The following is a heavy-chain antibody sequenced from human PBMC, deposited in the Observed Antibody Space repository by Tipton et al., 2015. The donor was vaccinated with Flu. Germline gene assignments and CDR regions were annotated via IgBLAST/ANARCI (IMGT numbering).Heavy chain of an antibody. CDR3: ARDLYSSSWYVPAFDI. Sequence: TLSLTCTVSGGSVSSGSYYWSWIRQPPGRGLEWIGYIYYSGSTNYNPSLKSRVTISVDTSKNQFSLKLSSVTAADTAVYYCARDLYSSSWYVPAFDIWGQGTMVTVSS. CDR2: IYYSGST. J-gene: IGHJ3*02. D-gene: IGHD6-13*01. CDR1: GGSVSSGSYY. V-gene: IGHV4-61*01.